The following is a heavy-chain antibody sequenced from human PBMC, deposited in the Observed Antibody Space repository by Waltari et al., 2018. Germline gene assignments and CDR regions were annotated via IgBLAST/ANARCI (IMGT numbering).Heavy chain of an antibody. Sequence: EVQLVESGGGLVKPGGSLGLPGAASGFTFSSDSMNWVRPAPGKGLEWVSSISSSSSYIYYADSVKGRFTISRDNAKNSLYLQMNSLRAEDTAVYYCAREQYSSGWPIVDYWGQGTLVTVSS. V-gene: IGHV3-21*03. J-gene: IGHJ4*02. D-gene: IGHD6-19*01. CDR1: GFTFSSDS. CDR2: ISSSSSYI. CDR3: AREQYSSGWPIVDY.